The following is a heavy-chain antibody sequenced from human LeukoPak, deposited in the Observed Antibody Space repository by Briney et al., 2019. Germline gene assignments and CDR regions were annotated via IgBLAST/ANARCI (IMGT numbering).Heavy chain of an antibody. J-gene: IGHJ3*02. CDR1: GGSLSSYY. CDR3: AREGQQLVLDAFDI. V-gene: IGHV4-59*01. CDR2: IYYSGST. D-gene: IGHD6-13*01. Sequence: SETLSLTCTVSGGSLSSYYWSWNRQPPGKGLKWIGYIYYSGSTNYNPSLKSRVTISVDTSKNQFSLKLSSVTAADTAVYYCAREGQQLVLDAFDIWGQGTMVTVSS.